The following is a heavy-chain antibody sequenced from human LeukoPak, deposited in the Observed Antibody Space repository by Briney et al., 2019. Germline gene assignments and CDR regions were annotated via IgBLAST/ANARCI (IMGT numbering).Heavy chain of an antibody. Sequence: SGPTLVNPTETLTLTCTVSGFSLSNARMGVSWIRQPPGKALEWLAHIFSNDEKSYSTSLESRLTISKDTSKSQVVLTMTNRDPVDTATYYCARIQKGYVDYKFFDYWGQRTLVTVSS. V-gene: IGHV2-26*01. J-gene: IGHJ4*02. CDR2: IFSNDEK. CDR3: ARIQKGYVDYKFFDY. CDR1: GFSLSNARMG. D-gene: IGHD4-17*01.